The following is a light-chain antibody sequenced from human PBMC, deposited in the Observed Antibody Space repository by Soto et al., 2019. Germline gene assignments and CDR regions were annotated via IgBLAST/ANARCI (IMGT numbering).Light chain of an antibody. CDR2: DAS. CDR3: QQHNSYPWT. Sequence: DIQMTQSPSTLSASVGDRVTISCRASQTLSSWLAWYQQRPGKAPKLLIYDASSLETGVPSRFSGSGSGTEFALTISSLQPDDFATYYCQQHNSYPWTFGQGTNVEIK. J-gene: IGKJ1*01. CDR1: QTLSSW. V-gene: IGKV1-5*01.